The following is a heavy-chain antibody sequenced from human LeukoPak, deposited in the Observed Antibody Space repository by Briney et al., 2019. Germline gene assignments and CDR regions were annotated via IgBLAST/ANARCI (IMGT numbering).Heavy chain of an antibody. CDR2: THHSGNT. J-gene: IGHJ4*02. Sequence: ASETLSLTCIVSGDSVSGYYWNWIRQPPGKGLEWIGYTHHSGNTLYNPSLKSRVTTSVDTSKNQFSLKLSSVTAADTAVYYCARSIAARPYDYWGQGTLVTVSS. D-gene: IGHD6-6*01. CDR3: ARSIAARPYDY. CDR1: GDSVSGYY. V-gene: IGHV4-59*02.